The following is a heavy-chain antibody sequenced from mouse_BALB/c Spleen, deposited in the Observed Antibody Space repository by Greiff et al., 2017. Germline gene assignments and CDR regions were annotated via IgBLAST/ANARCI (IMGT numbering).Heavy chain of an antibody. D-gene: IGHD2-1*01. J-gene: IGHJ2*01. V-gene: IGHV5-6*01. Sequence: EVKLVESGGDLVKPGGSLKLSCAASGFTFSSYGMSWVRQTPDKRLEWVATISSGGSYTYYPDSVKGRFTISRDNAKNTLYLQMSSLKSEDTAMYYCARLYGNSYFDYWGQGTTLTVSS. CDR3: ARLYGNSYFDY. CDR1: GFTFSSYG. CDR2: ISSGGSYT.